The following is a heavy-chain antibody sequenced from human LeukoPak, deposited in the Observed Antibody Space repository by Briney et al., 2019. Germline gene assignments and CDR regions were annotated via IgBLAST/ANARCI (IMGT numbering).Heavy chain of an antibody. CDR2: MNPNSGNT. V-gene: IGHV1-8*03. J-gene: IGHJ5*02. CDR1: GYTFTSYD. CDR3: ARGGVIIAAHDNWFDP. D-gene: IGHD6-6*01. Sequence: ASVKVSCKASGYTFTSYDINWVRQATGQGLEGMGWMNPNSGNTGYAQKFQGRVTITRNTSISTAYMELSSLRSEDTAVYYCARGGVIIAAHDNWFDPWGQGTLVTVSS.